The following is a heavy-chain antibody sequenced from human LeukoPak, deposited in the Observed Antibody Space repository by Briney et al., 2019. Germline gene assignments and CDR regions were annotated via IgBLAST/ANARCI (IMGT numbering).Heavy chain of an antibody. CDR3: ARGRRGTSSPRIDY. Sequence: SETLSLTCTVSGGSISCYYWSWIRQPPGKGLEWIGYIYYSGSTNYNPSLKSRVTISVDTSKNQFSPKLSSVTAADTAVYYCARGRRGTSSPRIDYWGQGTLVTVSS. CDR2: IYYSGST. CDR1: GGSISCYY. D-gene: IGHD5-24*01. V-gene: IGHV4-59*01. J-gene: IGHJ4*02.